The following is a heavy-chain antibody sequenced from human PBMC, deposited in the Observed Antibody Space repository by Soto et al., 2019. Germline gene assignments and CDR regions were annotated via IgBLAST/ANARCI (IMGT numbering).Heavy chain of an antibody. CDR1: GFTFSSHS. CDR3: ARAIRGFSYVVDY. V-gene: IGHV3-48*02. Sequence: EVQLVESGGGLIQPGGSLRLSCAASGFTFSSHSINWVRQAPGKGLEWVSYISGSGATKYYADSVKGRFTISRDNARNSLYLQMSRLSDEDTAVYYCARAIRGFSYVVDYWGQGTLVTVSS. D-gene: IGHD5-18*01. CDR2: ISGSGATK. J-gene: IGHJ4*02.